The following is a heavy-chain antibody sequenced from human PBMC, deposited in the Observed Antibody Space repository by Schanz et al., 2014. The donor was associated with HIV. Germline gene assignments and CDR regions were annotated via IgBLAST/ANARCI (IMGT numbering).Heavy chain of an antibody. CDR2: INQDGSEK. J-gene: IGHJ6*02. CDR1: GFPFSNFA. CDR3: AKDRNQYDSRYIGKGNYYYYYGMDV. Sequence: EEHLLESGGDLIQPGGSLRLSCVASGFPFSNFAMSWVRQDPGKGLEWVANINQDGSEKYYADSVKGRFTISRDNAKNSLYLQMNSLRAEDTAVYYCAKDRNQYDSRYIGKGNYYYYYGMDVWGQGTTVTVSS. D-gene: IGHD3-22*01. V-gene: IGHV3-7*01.